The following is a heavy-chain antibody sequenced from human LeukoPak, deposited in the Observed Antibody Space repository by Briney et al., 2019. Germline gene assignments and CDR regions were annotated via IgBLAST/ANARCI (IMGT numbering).Heavy chain of an antibody. CDR3: ARSYTYGYGYFDY. CDR2: INWNGGST. Sequence: AGSLRFSCAASGFTFDNYGMSWVRQAPGKGLEWVSGINWNGGSTGYADSVKGRFTISSDNSKNTLYLQMKSLRAEDTAVYYCARSYTYGYGYFDYWGQGTLVTVSS. CDR1: GFTFDNYG. J-gene: IGHJ4*02. V-gene: IGHV3-20*04. D-gene: IGHD5-18*01.